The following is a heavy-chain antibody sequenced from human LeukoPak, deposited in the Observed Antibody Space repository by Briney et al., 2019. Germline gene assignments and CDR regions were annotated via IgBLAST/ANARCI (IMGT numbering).Heavy chain of an antibody. J-gene: IGHJ4*02. CDR3: ARGTPLRFLEWYLDY. V-gene: IGHV1-2*02. D-gene: IGHD3-3*01. CDR1: GHTFTGYY. CDR2: INPNSGGT. Sequence: ASVKVSCKASGHTFTGYYMHWVRQAPGQGLEWMGWINPNSGGTNYAQKFQGRVTMTRDTSISTAYMELSRLRSDDTAVYCCARGTPLRFLEWYLDYWGQGTLVTVSS.